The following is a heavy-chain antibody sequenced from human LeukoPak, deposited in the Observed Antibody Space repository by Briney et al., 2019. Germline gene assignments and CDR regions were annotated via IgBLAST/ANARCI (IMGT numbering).Heavy chain of an antibody. CDR3: ARDGRLTIFVRGIITEGSPPKN. CDR1: RSTFKTYD. J-gene: IGHJ4*02. D-gene: IGHD3-10*01. Sequence: ASVKVSCKASRSTFKTYDIIWVRQASGQGLEWMGWMNPKSGDTVCAETFQARVTMTRNISMNTAYMELSNLKSEDTAVYYCARDGRLTIFVRGIITEGSPPKNWGQGTLVTVSS. V-gene: IGHV1-8*01. CDR2: MNPKSGDT.